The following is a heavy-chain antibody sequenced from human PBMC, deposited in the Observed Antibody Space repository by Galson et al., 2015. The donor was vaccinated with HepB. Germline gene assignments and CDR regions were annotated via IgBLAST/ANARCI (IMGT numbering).Heavy chain of an antibody. CDR1: GFTFSSYW. D-gene: IGHD3-3*01. CDR2: IKQDGNDK. CDR3: ARSGYGFFDY. J-gene: IGHJ4*02. Sequence: SLRLSCAASGFTFSSYWMTWVRQAPGKGLEWVANIKQDGNDKYYVDSVKGRLTISRDNAKNSLYLQMNSLRAEDTAVYYCARSGYGFFDYWGQGTLVTVSS. V-gene: IGHV3-7*03.